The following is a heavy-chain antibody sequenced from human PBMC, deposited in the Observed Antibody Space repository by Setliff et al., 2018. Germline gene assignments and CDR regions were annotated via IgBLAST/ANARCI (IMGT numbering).Heavy chain of an antibody. CDR3: AKDDQIRGHNLDY. Sequence: GGSLRLSCAASGFLYSNNAFHWVRQTPGKGLEWVAVISYDGTITHYADSVKGRFTISRDNSNNTLYLQMNSLRADDTATYYCAKDDQIRGHNLDYWGQGTLVTVSS. CDR1: GFLYSNNA. CDR2: ISYDGTIT. D-gene: IGHD3-10*01. V-gene: IGHV3-30*04. J-gene: IGHJ4*02.